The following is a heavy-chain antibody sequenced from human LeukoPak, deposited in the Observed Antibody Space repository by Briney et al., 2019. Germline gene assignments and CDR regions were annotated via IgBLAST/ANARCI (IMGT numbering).Heavy chain of an antibody. J-gene: IGHJ6*02. D-gene: IGHD2-2*01. CDR1: GYTLTELS. CDR2: FDPEDGET. CDR3: ATVDCSSTSCYGYYYYYGMDV. V-gene: IGHV1-24*01. Sequence: ASVKVSCKVSGYTLTELSMHWVRQAPGKGLEWMGGFDPEDGETIYAQKFQGRVTMTEDTYTDTAYMELSSLRSEDTAVYYCATVDCSSTSCYGYYYYYGMDVWGQGTTVTVSS.